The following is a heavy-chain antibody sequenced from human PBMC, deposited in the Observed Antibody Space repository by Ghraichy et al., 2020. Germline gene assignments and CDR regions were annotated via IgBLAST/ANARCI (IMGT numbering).Heavy chain of an antibody. Sequence: SETLSLTCAVDGGSFSGHFWSWIRQPPGKGLEWIGEINDVGSSRYNPSLRSRVSVSVDRSKKQFSLRLTSMTAADTAVYYCARGGRINSWHFGSGRSFDDDAFNMWGQGTMVTVAS. CDR1: GGSFSGHF. D-gene: IGHD3-10*01. V-gene: IGHV4-34*01. J-gene: IGHJ3*02. CDR3: ARGGRINSWHFGSGRSFDDDAFNM. CDR2: INDVGSS.